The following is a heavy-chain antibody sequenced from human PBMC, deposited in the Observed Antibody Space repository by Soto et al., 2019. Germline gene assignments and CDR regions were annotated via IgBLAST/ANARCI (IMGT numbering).Heavy chain of an antibody. Sequence: QVQLVESGGGVVQPGRSLRLSCAASGFTFSTYGMHWVRQPPGKGLEWVAVISSDGSNEYYADPVKGRFTISRDNSKNTLYLQMNSLRVEDTAFYYCAKTITTYSGDSRGRGALVDYWGQGTLVTVSS. D-gene: IGHD3-22*01. CDR1: GFTFSTYG. CDR2: ISSDGSNE. V-gene: IGHV3-30*18. J-gene: IGHJ4*02. CDR3: AKTITTYSGDSRGRGALVDY.